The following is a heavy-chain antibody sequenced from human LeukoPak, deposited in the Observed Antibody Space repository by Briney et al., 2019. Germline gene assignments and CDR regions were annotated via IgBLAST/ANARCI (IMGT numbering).Heavy chain of an antibody. CDR1: GFTCSNYG. CDR2: INGRSDST. J-gene: IGHJ3*02. D-gene: IGHD3-22*01. Sequence: GVYLRLSCAASGFTCSNYGMNWLRQAPGKGLEWVSTINGRSDSTYYAASVKGRFTICRDNSKDTLYLQLNYLRAEDTAVYYCAKASGYYYDSSGYYLGAFDIWGPGTMVTVSS. CDR3: AKASGYYYDSSGYYLGAFDI. V-gene: IGHV3-23*01.